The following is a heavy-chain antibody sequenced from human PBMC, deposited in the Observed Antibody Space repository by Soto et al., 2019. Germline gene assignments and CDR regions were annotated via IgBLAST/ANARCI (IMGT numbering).Heavy chain of an antibody. V-gene: IGHV3-30-3*01. CDR1: GFTFSSYA. CDR3: AKDQLRFLEWSPRSMDV. D-gene: IGHD3-3*01. CDR2: ISYDGSNK. J-gene: IGHJ6*02. Sequence: PGGSLRLSCAASGFTFSSYAMHWVRQAPGKGLEWVAVISYDGSNKYYADSVKGRFTISRDNSKNTLYLQMNSLRAEDTAVYYCAKDQLRFLEWSPRSMDVWGQGTTVTVSS.